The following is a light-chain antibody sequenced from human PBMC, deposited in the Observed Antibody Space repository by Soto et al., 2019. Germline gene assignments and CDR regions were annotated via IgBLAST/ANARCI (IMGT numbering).Light chain of an antibody. Sequence: EIVFTQSPSTLSLSPGERATLSCRTSQSVGSSLAWYQQKPGQPPRLLIYDSSNRATGIPGRFSGSGSGTDFTLTISSLEPADFAVYYCQQRSLLFTFGGGTKV. CDR2: DSS. CDR1: QSVGSS. CDR3: QQRSLLFT. J-gene: IGKJ4*01. V-gene: IGKV3-11*01.